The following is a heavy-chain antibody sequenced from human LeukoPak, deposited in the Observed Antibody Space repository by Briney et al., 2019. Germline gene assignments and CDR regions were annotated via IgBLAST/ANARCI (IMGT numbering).Heavy chain of an antibody. CDR2: ISYDGSNN. J-gene: IGHJ4*02. CDR1: GFTFSSYA. V-gene: IGHV3-30*04. D-gene: IGHD6-19*01. CDR3: ARERGSGWYKDY. Sequence: PGRSLRLPCAASGFTFSSYAMHWVRQAPGKGLEWVAVISYDGSNNYYADSVKGRFTISRDNSKNTLYLQMNSLRAEDTAVYYCARERGSGWYKDYWGQGTLVTVSS.